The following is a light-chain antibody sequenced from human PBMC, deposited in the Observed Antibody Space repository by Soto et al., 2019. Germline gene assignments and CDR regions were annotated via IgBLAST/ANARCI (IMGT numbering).Light chain of an antibody. CDR1: QGISNY. J-gene: IGKJ1*01. CDR2: AAS. Sequence: DIQMTQSPSSLSASVGDRVTITCRASQGISNYLAWYQQKPGKVPTLLIYAASTLQSGVPSRFSGSGSGTDFTLTISSLQPEDVATYYCKKYNSALWTFGQGTKVEIK. V-gene: IGKV1-27*01. CDR3: KKYNSALWT.